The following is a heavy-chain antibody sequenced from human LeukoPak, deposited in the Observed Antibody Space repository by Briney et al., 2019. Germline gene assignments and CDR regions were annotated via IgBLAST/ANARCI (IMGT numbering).Heavy chain of an antibody. CDR1: GGSISSGSYY. V-gene: IGHV4-61*02. Sequence: PSQTLSLTCTVSGGSISSGSYYWSWIRQPAGKGLEWIGRIYTSGSTNYNPSLKSRVTISVDTSKNQFSLKLSSVTAADTAVYYCARDNHYYDSSGYFGYWGQGTLVTVSS. CDR2: IYTSGST. D-gene: IGHD3-22*01. CDR3: ARDNHYYDSSGYFGY. J-gene: IGHJ4*02.